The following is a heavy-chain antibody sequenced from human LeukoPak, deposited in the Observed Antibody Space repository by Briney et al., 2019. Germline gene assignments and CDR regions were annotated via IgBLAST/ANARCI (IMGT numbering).Heavy chain of an antibody. CDR3: ARQRGYRMTKDGFDV. V-gene: IGHV5-51*01. CDR1: GYTFSDYW. Sequence: GESLKISCKASGYTFSDYWIGWVCHMPGKGLEWMTIIYPDDSETRYSPSLQGQVTISADKSINTAYLQWSSLKASDSGMYYCARQRGYRMTKDGFDVWGQGTMVTVSS. CDR2: IYPDDSET. J-gene: IGHJ3*01. D-gene: IGHD5-18*01.